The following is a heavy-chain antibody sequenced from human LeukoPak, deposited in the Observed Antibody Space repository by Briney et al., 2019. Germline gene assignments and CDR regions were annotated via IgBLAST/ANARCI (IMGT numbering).Heavy chain of an antibody. J-gene: IGHJ4*02. CDR1: GGSISENW. Sequence: SETLSLTCVVSGGSISENWWSWVRQPPGKGLEWLGEIFHSGSTNYNPSLKSRVTISVDTSKNQFSLKLSSVTAADTAVYYCARGPRGSGWYGDYWGQGTLVTVSS. V-gene: IGHV4-4*02. CDR3: ARGPRGSGWYGDY. D-gene: IGHD6-19*01. CDR2: IFHSGST.